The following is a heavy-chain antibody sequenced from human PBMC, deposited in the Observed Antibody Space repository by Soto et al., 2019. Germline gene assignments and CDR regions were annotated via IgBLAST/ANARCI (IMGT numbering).Heavy chain of an antibody. CDR1: GFTFSSYS. V-gene: IGHV3-21*01. J-gene: IGHJ5*02. CDR3: ARAGRSGWYGNWFDP. CDR2: ISSSSSYI. Sequence: EVQLVESGGGLVKPGGSLRLSCAASGFTFSSYSMNWVRQAPGKGLEGVSSISSSSSYIYYADSVKGRFTISRDNAKNSLYLQMNSLRAEETAVYYCARAGRSGWYGNWFDPWGQGTLVTVSS. D-gene: IGHD6-19*01.